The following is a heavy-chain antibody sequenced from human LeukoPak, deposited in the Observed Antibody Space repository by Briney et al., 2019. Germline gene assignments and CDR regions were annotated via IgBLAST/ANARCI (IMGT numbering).Heavy chain of an antibody. V-gene: IGHV4-59*01. Sequence: SETLSLTCTVSGGSISSYYWSWIRQPPGKGLEWIGYIYYSGSTNYNPSLKSRVTISVDTSKNQFSLKLSSVTAADTAVYYCATEHYYDSKKAFDIWGQGTMVTVSS. J-gene: IGHJ3*02. CDR1: GGSISSYY. CDR2: IYYSGST. CDR3: ATEHYYDSKKAFDI. D-gene: IGHD3-22*01.